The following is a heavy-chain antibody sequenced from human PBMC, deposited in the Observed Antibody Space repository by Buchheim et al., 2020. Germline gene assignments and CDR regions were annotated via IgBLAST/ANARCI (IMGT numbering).Heavy chain of an antibody. D-gene: IGHD1-26*01. CDR1: SGSISSGGYY. V-gene: IGHV4-31*03. CDR2: IYYSWST. J-gene: IGHJ6*02. Sequence: QVQLQESGPGLVKPSQTLSLTCTVSSGSISSGGYYWSWIRQHPGKGLEWIGYIYYSWSTYCNPSLKSRVTISVDTSNNQFSLKLSSVTAADTAVYYCARDRREPRAYYGMDVWGQGTT. CDR3: ARDRREPRAYYGMDV.